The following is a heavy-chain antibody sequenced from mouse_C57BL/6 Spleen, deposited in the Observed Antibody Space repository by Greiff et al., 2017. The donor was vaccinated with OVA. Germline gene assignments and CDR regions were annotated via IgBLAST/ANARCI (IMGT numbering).Heavy chain of an antibody. CDR1: GYTFTSYW. J-gene: IGHJ4*01. CDR3: AAAQATSAMDY. D-gene: IGHD3-2*02. V-gene: IGHV1-52*01. Sequence: QVQLQQPGAELVRPGSSVKLSCKASGYTFTSYWMHWVKQRPIQGLEWIGNIDPSDSETHYNQKFKDKATLTVDKSSSTAYMQLSSLKSEDSAVYYCAAAQATSAMDYWGQGTSVTVSS. CDR2: IDPSDSET.